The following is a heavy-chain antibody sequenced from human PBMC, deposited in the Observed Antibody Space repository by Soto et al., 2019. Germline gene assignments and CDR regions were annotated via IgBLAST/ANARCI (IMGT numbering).Heavy chain of an antibody. Sequence: PSETLSLTCTVSGGSISSSSYYWGWIRQPPGKGLEWIGRIYYSGSTYYNPSLKSRVTISVDTSKNQFSLKLSSVTAADTAVYYCARQVGYCSGGSCYQDYWGQGTLVTVSS. CDR1: GGSISSSSYY. CDR3: ARQVGYCSGGSCYQDY. CDR2: IYYSGST. J-gene: IGHJ4*02. V-gene: IGHV4-39*01. D-gene: IGHD2-15*01.